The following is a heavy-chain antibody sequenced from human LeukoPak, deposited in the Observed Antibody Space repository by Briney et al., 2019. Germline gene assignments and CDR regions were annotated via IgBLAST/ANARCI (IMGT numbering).Heavy chain of an antibody. V-gene: IGHV4-34*01. J-gene: IGHJ4*02. Sequence: SETLSLTCAVYGGSFSGYYWSWIRQPPGKGLEWIGEINHSGSTNYNPSLKSRVTISVDTSKNQFSLKLSPVTAADTAVYYCARGSVLYGSGYYFDYWGQGTLVTVSS. CDR3: ARGSVLYGSGYYFDY. CDR2: INHSGST. CDR1: GGSFSGYY. D-gene: IGHD3-10*01.